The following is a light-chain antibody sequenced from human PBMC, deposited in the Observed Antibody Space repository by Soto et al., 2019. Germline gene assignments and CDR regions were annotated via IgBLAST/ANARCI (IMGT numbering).Light chain of an antibody. J-gene: IGKJ5*01. Sequence: IVLTQSPATLSLSPGERATLSCRASQNINNNIAWYQKKVGRAPRLLIDDAIYRATDIPPRFSGSGSGTDFTLTISSLEPEDFAVYYCQRLSTFGQGTRLEIK. CDR3: QRLST. CDR2: DAI. CDR1: QNINNN. V-gene: IGKV3-11*01.